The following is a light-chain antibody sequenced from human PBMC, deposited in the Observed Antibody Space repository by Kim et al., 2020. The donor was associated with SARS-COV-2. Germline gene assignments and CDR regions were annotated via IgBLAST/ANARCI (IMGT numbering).Light chain of an antibody. CDR2: KAS. CDR1: QSIRMW. CDR3: QQYNSYSWT. J-gene: IGKJ1*01. V-gene: IGKV1-5*03. Sequence: DIQMTQSPSTLSASVGDSVTITCRASQSIRMWLAWYQQKPGKAPSLLIYKASTLEGGVPSRFSGSASGTEFTLTISSLQPDDFATYYCQQYNSYSWTFGQGTKV.